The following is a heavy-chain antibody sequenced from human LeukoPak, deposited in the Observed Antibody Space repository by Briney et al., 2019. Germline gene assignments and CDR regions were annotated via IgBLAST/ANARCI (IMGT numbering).Heavy chain of an antibody. CDR1: GFTFSSYE. J-gene: IGHJ4*02. V-gene: IGHV3-48*03. CDR3: ATYGDYVSFDY. Sequence: PGGSLRLSCAASGFTFSSYEMNWVRQAPGKGLEWVSYISSSGSTIYYADSVKGRFTISRDNAKNSLYLQMNSLRAEDTAVHYCATYGDYVSFDYWGQGTLVTVSS. D-gene: IGHD4-17*01. CDR2: ISSSGSTI.